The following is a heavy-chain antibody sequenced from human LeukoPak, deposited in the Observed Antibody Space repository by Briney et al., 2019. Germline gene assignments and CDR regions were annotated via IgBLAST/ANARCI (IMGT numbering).Heavy chain of an antibody. CDR1: GFTFSSYA. CDR3: ASFHGYSYGYDY. V-gene: IGHV3-30*04. J-gene: IGHJ4*02. Sequence: PGGSLRLSCAASGFTFSSYAMHWVRQAPGKGLEWVAVISYDGSNKYYADSVKGRFTISRDNSKNTLYLQMNSLRAEDTAVYYCASFHGYSYGYDYWGQGTLVTVSS. D-gene: IGHD5-18*01. CDR2: ISYDGSNK.